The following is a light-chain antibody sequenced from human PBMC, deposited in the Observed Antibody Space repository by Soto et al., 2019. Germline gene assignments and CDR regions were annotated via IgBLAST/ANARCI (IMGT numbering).Light chain of an antibody. CDR2: DAS. CDR1: QSVSSY. J-gene: IGKJ2*01. Sequence: EIVLTQSPAPLSLSPGERATLSCRASQSVSSYLAWYQQKPGQAPRLLIYDASNRATGIPARFSGSGSGTDFTLSISSLEPEDFAVYYCQQRNNWPPYTFGQGTKLEIK. CDR3: QQRNNWPPYT. V-gene: IGKV3-11*01.